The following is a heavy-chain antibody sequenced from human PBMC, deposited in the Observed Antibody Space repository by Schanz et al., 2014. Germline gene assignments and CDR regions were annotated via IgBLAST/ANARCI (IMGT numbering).Heavy chain of an antibody. Sequence: EVQLVESEGGLVQPGGSLRLSCAASGFTFSSYSLAWVRQAPGKGLEWVSFISTGRYLYYADSVKGRFTISRDNAKNSLYLEMTSLRGEDTAVYYCARENLNWEAFDIWGQGTVVTVSS. V-gene: IGHV3-21*04. CDR1: GFTFSSYS. D-gene: IGHD7-27*01. CDR2: ISTGRYL. J-gene: IGHJ3*02. CDR3: ARENLNWEAFDI.